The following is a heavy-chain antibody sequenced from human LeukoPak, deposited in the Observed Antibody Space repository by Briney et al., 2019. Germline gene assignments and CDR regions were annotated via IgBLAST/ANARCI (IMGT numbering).Heavy chain of an antibody. CDR3: AKRVAAAGYYDY. CDR2: ISSSGDIT. D-gene: IGHD6-13*01. CDR1: GFTFSSYA. J-gene: IGHJ4*02. V-gene: IGHV3-23*01. Sequence: PGRSLRLSCAASGFTFSSYAMSWVRHPPAKGLEWDSGISSSGDITYYAVSVKGRFTISRGNSKSTLYLQMNSLRAEDTAVYYCAKRVAAAGYYDYWGQGTLVTVSS.